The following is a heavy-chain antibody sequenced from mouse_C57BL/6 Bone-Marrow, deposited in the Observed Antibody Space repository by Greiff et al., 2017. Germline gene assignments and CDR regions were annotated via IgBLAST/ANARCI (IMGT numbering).Heavy chain of an antibody. J-gene: IGHJ4*01. D-gene: IGHD2-4*01. Sequence: QVQLQQPGAELVRPGSSVKLSCKASGYTFTSYWMDWVKQRPGQGLEWIGNIYPSDGGTHYNQKFKDKATLTVDKSSSTAYMQLSSLTSEDSAVYYCARGDDDRVDAMDYWGQGTSVTVSS. CDR1: GYTFTSYW. CDR2: IYPSDGGT. CDR3: ARGDDDRVDAMDY. V-gene: IGHV1-61*01.